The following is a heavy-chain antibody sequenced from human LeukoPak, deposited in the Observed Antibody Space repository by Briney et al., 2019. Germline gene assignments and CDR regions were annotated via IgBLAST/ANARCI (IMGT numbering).Heavy chain of an antibody. J-gene: IGHJ4*02. CDR1: GGTFSSYA. CDR2: IIPIFGTA. D-gene: IGHD2-2*01. CDR3: ARDVGYCSSTSCYFDY. V-gene: IGHV1-69*05. Sequence: SVKVSCKASGGTFSSYAISWVRQAPGRGLEWMGRIIPIFGTANYAQKFQGRVTITTDESTSTAYMELSSLRSEDTAVYYCARDVGYCSSTSCYFDYWGQGTLVTVSS.